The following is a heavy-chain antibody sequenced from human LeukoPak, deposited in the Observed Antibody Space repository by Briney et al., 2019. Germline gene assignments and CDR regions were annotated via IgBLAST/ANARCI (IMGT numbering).Heavy chain of an antibody. J-gene: IGHJ3*02. Sequence: PSETLSLTCTVSGGSISSYYWSWIRQPPGKGLEWIGYIYYSGSTYYNPSLKSRVTISVDTSKNQFSLKLSSVTAADTAVYYCAREGTNLNMVAFDIWGQGTMVTVCS. V-gene: IGHV4-59*12. CDR3: AREGTNLNMVAFDI. CDR2: IYYSGST. D-gene: IGHD1-1*01. CDR1: GGSISSYY.